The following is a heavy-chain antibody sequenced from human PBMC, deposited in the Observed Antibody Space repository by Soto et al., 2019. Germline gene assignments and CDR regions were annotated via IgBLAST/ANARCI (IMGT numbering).Heavy chain of an antibody. J-gene: IGHJ4*02. D-gene: IGHD2-21*02. CDR3: TRGHYRPKLDY. Sequence: HPGGSHRLSGMAGGCTVVGDGMRWFRQAPGKGLERVGFIRSKAYGGTTEYAASVKGRFTISRDDSKSIAYLQMNSLKTEYTAVYYCTRGHYRPKLDYWGQGTLV. CDR1: GCTVVGDG. V-gene: IGHV3-49*03. CDR2: IRSKAYGGTT.